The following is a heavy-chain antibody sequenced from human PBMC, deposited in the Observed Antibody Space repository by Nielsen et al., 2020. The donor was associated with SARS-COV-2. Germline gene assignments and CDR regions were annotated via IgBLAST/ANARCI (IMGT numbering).Heavy chain of an antibody. CDR1: GFTFRRFS. Sequence: GESLKISCAASGFTFRRFSMSWLRQAPGKGLEWVSSISSDSGYIFYAGSVKGRFTISRDNAKTSLYLQMTSLRADDTAVYYCARDIGVGATMDDYFDYWGQGTLVTVSS. CDR2: ISSDSGYI. V-gene: IGHV3-21*04. CDR3: ARDIGVGATMDDYFDY. D-gene: IGHD1-26*01. J-gene: IGHJ4*02.